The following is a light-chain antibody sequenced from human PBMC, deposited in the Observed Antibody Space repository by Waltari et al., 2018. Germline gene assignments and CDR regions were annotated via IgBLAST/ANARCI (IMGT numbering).Light chain of an antibody. CDR2: DAS. J-gene: IGKJ2*02. CDR1: QSISSW. V-gene: IGKV1-5*01. CDR3: QQYNIQGT. Sequence: DIQMTQSPSTLSASVGDRVTITCRASQSISSWLAWYQQKPGKAPKLLIYDASSLESGVPSRFSGSGSGTEFTLTISSLQPDDFATYYCQQYNIQGTFGQGTKVEIK.